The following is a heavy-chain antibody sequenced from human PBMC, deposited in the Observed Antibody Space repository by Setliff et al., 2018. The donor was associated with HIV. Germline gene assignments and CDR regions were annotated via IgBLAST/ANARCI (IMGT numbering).Heavy chain of an antibody. CDR3: ARLSDDRYYYDSSGYRGFDI. CDR2: FYHSGST. J-gene: IGHJ3*02. V-gene: IGHV4-59*08. CDR1: GGSFSGYY. D-gene: IGHD3-22*01. Sequence: SETLSLTCAVYGGSFSGYYWTWIRQSPGKGLEWIGYFYHSGSTNYNPSLKSRVSISVDTSKNEFSLNLSSLTAADTAVYYCARLSDDRYYYDSSGYRGFDIWGQGTMVTVSS.